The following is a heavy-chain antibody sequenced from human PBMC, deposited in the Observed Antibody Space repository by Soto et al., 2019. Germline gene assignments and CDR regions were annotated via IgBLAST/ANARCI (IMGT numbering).Heavy chain of an antibody. Sequence: GGSLRLSCAASGFTFSSYAMSWVRQAPGKGLEWVSAISGSGGSTYYADSVKGRFTISRDNSKNTLYLQMNSLRAEDTALYYCAKVLRYFDWSYDYWGQGTLVTVSS. CDR2: ISGSGGST. V-gene: IGHV3-23*01. CDR1: GFTFSSYA. D-gene: IGHD3-9*01. CDR3: AKVLRYFDWSYDY. J-gene: IGHJ4*02.